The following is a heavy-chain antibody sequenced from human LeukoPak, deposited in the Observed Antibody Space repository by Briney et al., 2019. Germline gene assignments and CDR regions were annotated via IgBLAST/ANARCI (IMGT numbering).Heavy chain of an antibody. V-gene: IGHV3-30*18. CDR2: ISYDGSNK. CDR1: GFTFSSYG. CDR3: AKDSIAVAGPGYY. J-gene: IGHJ4*02. Sequence: GRSLRLSCAASGFTFSSYGMHWVRQATGKGLEWVAVISYDGSNKYYADSVKGRFTISRDNSKNTLYLQMNSLRAEDTAVYYCAKDSIAVAGPGYYWGQGTLVTVSS. D-gene: IGHD6-19*01.